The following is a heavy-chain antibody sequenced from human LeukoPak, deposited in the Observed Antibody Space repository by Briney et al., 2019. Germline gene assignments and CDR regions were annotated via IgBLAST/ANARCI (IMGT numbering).Heavy chain of an antibody. J-gene: IGHJ6*02. CDR3: ARDAYYYYGMDV. V-gene: IGHV3-66*01. CDR2: IYSGGST. CDR1: GFTVSSNY. Sequence: GGSLRLSCAASGFTVSSNYMSWVRQAPGKGLEWVSVIYSGGSTYYADSVKGRFTISRDNSKNTLYLQMNSLRAEDTAVYYCARDAYYYYGMDVWGQGTTVTVSS.